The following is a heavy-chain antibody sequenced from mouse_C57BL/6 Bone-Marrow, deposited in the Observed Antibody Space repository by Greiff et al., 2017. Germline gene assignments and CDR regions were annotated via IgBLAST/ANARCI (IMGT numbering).Heavy chain of an antibody. CDR1: GFTFSSYG. J-gene: IGHJ4*01. V-gene: IGHV5-6*02. Sequence: DVKLVESGGDLVKPGGSLKLSCAASGFTFSSYGMSWVRQTPDKRLEWVATISSGGSSTYYPDSVKGRFTISRDKAKNTLYLQMISLESEDTAMYYCARLTTVVDAMDYWGQGTSVTVSS. D-gene: IGHD1-1*01. CDR2: ISSGGSST. CDR3: ARLTTVVDAMDY.